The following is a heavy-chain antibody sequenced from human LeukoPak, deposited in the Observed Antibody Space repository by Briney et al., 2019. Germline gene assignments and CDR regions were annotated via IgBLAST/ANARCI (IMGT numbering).Heavy chain of an antibody. Sequence: GGSLRLSCAASGFTFSNYGMHWVRQAPGEGLEWVAVVSGRGDSTYYPDSVKGRFTISRDNSKNTLYLQMSGLSVEDSAVYYCARARWMGDGGPSWTDVFDIWGQGTVVTVSS. J-gene: IGHJ3*02. D-gene: IGHD2-21*01. V-gene: IGHV3-23*01. CDR1: GFTFSNYG. CDR3: ARARWMGDGGPSWTDVFDI. CDR2: VSGRGDST.